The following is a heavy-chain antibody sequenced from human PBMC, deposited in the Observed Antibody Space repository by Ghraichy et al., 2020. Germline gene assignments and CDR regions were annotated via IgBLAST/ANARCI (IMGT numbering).Heavy chain of an antibody. CDR1: RFSFSSYA. CDR2: ISGSGGST. V-gene: IGHV3-23*01. CDR3: AKVAYGGDYDYYYYGMDV. J-gene: IGHJ6*02. Sequence: GGSLRLSCAASRFSFSSYAMSWVRQAPGKGLEWVSAISGSGGSTYYADSVKGRFTISRDNSKNTLYLQMNSLRAEDTAVYYCAKVAYGGDYDYYYYGMDVWGQGTTVTVSS. D-gene: IGHD4-17*01.